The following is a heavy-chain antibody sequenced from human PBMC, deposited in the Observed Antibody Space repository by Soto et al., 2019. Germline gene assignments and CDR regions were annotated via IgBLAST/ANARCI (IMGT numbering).Heavy chain of an antibody. CDR2: IIPNLGIA. V-gene: IGHV1-69*02. D-gene: IGHD3-10*01. CDR1: GGTFSSYT. CDR3: ASVRPLYYYGSGSYQYPNRDWYFDL. Sequence: QVQLVQSGAEVKKPGSSVKVSCKASGGTFSSYTISWVRQAPGQGLEWMGRIIPNLGIANYAQKFQGRVTMTADKHTSTAYRKLSSLRSEGTAVYYCASVRPLYYYGSGSYQYPNRDWYFDLWGRGTLVTVSS. J-gene: IGHJ2*01.